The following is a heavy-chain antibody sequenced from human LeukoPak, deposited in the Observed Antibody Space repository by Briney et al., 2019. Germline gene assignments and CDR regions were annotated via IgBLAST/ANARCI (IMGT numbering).Heavy chain of an antibody. J-gene: IGHJ6*02. CDR1: GFTFSSYG. CDR3: ARDPASDIVATSLDYYYGMDV. V-gene: IGHV3-33*01. D-gene: IGHD5-12*01. CDR2: IWYDGSNK. Sequence: PGGSLRLSCAASGFTFSSYGMHWVRQAPVKGLEWVAVIWYDGSNKYYADSVKGRFTISRDNSKNTLYLQMNSLRAEDTAVYYCARDPASDIVATSLDYYYGMDVWGQGTTVTVSS.